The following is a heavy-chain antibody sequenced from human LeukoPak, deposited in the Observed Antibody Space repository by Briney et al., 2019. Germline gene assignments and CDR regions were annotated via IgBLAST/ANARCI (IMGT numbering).Heavy chain of an antibody. J-gene: IGHJ4*02. Sequence: SSVKVSCKASGGTFSSYAISWVRQAPGQGLEWMGGIIPIFCTANYAQKFQGRVTITADESTSTAYMERSSLRSEDTAVYYCARARSLDYDILTGYTYYFDYWGQGTLVTVSS. CDR3: ARARSLDYDILTGYTYYFDY. CDR2: IIPIFCTA. CDR1: GGTFSSYA. V-gene: IGHV1-69*13. D-gene: IGHD3-9*01.